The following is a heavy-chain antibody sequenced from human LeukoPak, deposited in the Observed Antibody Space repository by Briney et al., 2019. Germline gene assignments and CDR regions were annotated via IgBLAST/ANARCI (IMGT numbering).Heavy chain of an antibody. CDR1: GFTFSSYS. CDR3: ARARSSGWFLDY. CDR2: ISSSSSYI. J-gene: IGHJ4*02. V-gene: IGHV3-21*01. Sequence: GGSLRLSCAASGFTFSSYSMNWVRQAPGKGLEWVSSISSSSSYIYYADSVKGRFTIPRDNAKNSLYLQMNSLRAEDTAVYYCARARSSGWFLDYWGQGTLVTVSS. D-gene: IGHD6-19*01.